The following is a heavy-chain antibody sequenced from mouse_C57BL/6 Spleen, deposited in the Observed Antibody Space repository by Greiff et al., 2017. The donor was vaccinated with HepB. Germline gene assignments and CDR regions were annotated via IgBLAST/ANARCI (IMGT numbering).Heavy chain of an antibody. CDR3: ARRGDGSPWYFDV. CDR1: GYSFTGYF. D-gene: IGHD1-1*01. CDR2: INPYNGDT. V-gene: IGHV1-20*01. Sequence: EVQLQQSGPELVKPGDSVKISCKASGYSFTGYFMNWVMQSHGKSLEWIGRINPYNGDTFYNQKFKGKATLTVDKSSSTAHMELRSLTSEDSAVYYCARRGDGSPWYFDVWGTGTTVTVSS. J-gene: IGHJ1*03.